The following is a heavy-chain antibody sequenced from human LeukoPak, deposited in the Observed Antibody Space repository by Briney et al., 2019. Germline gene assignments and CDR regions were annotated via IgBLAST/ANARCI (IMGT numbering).Heavy chain of an antibody. J-gene: IGHJ4*02. CDR1: GLTFTSYW. CDR2: IKQDGSEK. Sequence: GGSLRLSCAASGLTFTSYWMTWVRQAPGKGLEWVANIKQDGSEKYYVDSVKGRFTISKDNAKNSLYLQMNSLRADDTAVYYCARDLSRSFSMIRGLIQHREFDFWGRGTLVTVSS. V-gene: IGHV3-7*01. CDR3: ARDLSRSFSMIRGLIQHREFDF. D-gene: IGHD3-10*01.